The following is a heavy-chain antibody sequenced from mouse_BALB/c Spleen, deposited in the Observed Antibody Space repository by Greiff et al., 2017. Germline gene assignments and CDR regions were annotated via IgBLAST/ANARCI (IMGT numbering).Heavy chain of an antibody. CDR3: ARRKNDGYTWFAY. J-gene: IGHJ3*01. V-gene: IGHV1-18*01. CDR2: INPNNGGT. Sequence: VQLQQSGPELVKPGASVKIPCKASGYTFTDYNMDWVKQSHGKSLEWIGDINPNNGGTIYNQKFKGKATLTVDKSSSTAYMELRSLTSEDTAVYYCARRKNDGYTWFAYWGQGTLVTVSA. D-gene: IGHD2-3*01. CDR1: GYTFTDYN.